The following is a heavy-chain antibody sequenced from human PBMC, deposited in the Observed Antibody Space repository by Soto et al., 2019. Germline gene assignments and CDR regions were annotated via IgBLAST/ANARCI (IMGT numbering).Heavy chain of an antibody. D-gene: IGHD6-19*01. CDR2: INPNSGGT. CDR1: GYTFTSYY. Sequence: QVHLVQSGAEVKKPGASVKVSCKASGYTFTSYYIHWVRQAPGQGLEWMAWINPNSGGTNYAQNFQGRVTMTSDTSIGTAYMELTKLRSDDTAVYYCARDSSGWSRGGGWFDPWGQGTLVIVSS. J-gene: IGHJ5*02. CDR3: ARDSSGWSRGGGWFDP. V-gene: IGHV1-2*02.